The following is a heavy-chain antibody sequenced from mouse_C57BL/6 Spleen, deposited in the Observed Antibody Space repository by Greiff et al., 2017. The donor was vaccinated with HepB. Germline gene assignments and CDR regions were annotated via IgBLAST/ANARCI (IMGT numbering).Heavy chain of an antibody. V-gene: IGHV1-55*01. J-gene: IGHJ1*03. Sequence: VQLQQSGAELVKPGASVKMSCKASGYTFTSYWITWVKQRPGQGLEWIGDIYPGSGSTNYNEKFKSKATLTVDTSSSTAYMQLSSLTSEDSAVYYCARKHYYGSSHWYFDVWGTGTTVTVSS. CDR3: ARKHYYGSSHWYFDV. CDR1: GYTFTSYW. D-gene: IGHD1-1*01. CDR2: IYPGSGST.